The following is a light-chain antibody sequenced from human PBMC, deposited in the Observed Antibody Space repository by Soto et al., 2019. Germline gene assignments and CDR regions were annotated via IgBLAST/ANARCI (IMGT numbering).Light chain of an antibody. Sequence: QSVLTQPRSVSGSPGQSVTISCTGTSSDVGGYNYVSWYQQHPGKAPKLMIYDVSKRPSGVPDRFSGSKSGNTASLTISGRQAEDEADDYCCSYAGSYTSWVFGGGTQVTVL. CDR1: SSDVGGYNY. J-gene: IGLJ3*02. CDR3: CSYAGSYTSWV. V-gene: IGLV2-11*01. CDR2: DVS.